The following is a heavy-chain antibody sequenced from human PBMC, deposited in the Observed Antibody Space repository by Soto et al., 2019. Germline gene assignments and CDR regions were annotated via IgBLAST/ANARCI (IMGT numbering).Heavy chain of an antibody. CDR2: TYYRSKWYN. V-gene: IGHV6-1*01. D-gene: IGHD6-6*01. Sequence: QVQLQQSGPELVKPSQTLSLTCAISGDSVSSNSAAWNWIRQSPSRGLEWLGRTYYRSKWYNDYAVSVESRITINPDTSKNQFSLQLNSVTPEDTAVYYCARDVGQLVRFYYYYGMDVWGQGTTVTVSS. CDR1: GDSVSSNSAA. J-gene: IGHJ6*02. CDR3: ARDVGQLVRFYYYYGMDV.